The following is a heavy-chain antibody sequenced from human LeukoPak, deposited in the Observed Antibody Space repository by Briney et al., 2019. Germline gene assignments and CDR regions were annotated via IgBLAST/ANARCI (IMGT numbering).Heavy chain of an antibody. D-gene: IGHD6-19*01. J-gene: IGHJ5*02. Sequence: SETLSLTCTVSAGSISSRNHYWGWIRQPPGKGLEWIGSIYLIGTNYSNPSLKSRVTISVDTSKNQFSLKLSSVTAADTAVYYCARADSSGWYWFDPWGQGTLVTVSS. CDR1: AGSISSRNHY. CDR3: ARADSSGWYWFDP. V-gene: IGHV4-39*01. CDR2: IYLIGTN.